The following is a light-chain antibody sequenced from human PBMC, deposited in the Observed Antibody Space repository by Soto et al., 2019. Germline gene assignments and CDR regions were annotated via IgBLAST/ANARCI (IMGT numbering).Light chain of an antibody. CDR3: VLYMGSGISV. Sequence: QTVVTQEPSFSVSPGGTVTLTCGLNSGSVSTRYYPSWYQQTPGQPPRTLIHNTNTRSSGVPDRFSGSILGNEAALTITGAQADDESDYYCVLYMGSGISVFGGGTQLTV. CDR1: SGSVSTRYY. CDR2: NTN. V-gene: IGLV8-61*01. J-gene: IGLJ7*01.